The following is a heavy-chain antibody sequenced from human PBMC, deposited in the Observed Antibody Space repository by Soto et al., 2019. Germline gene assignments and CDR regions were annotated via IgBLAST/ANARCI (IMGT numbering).Heavy chain of an antibody. D-gene: IGHD3-10*01. CDR1: GGSISSYY. Sequence: SETLSLTCTVSGGSISSYYWSWIRQPPGKGLEWIGYIYYSGSTNYNPSLKSRVTISVDTSKNQFSLKVSSVTAADTAVYYCGSGSYCYYMDVWGKGTTVTVSS. CDR3: GSGSYCYYMDV. CDR2: IYYSGST. J-gene: IGHJ6*03. V-gene: IGHV4-59*08.